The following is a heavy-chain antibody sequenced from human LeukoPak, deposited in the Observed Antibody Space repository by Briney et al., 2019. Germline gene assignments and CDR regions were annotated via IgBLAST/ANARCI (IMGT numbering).Heavy chain of an antibody. CDR3: AGSWYFPSSLDY. J-gene: IGHJ4*02. CDR1: GFTFSSYE. V-gene: IGHV3-48*03. CDR2: ISSSGSTI. Sequence: GGSLRLSCAASGFTFSSYEMNWVRQAPGKGLEWVSYISSSGSTIYYADSVKGRFTISRDNAKNSLYLQMNSLRAEDTAVYYCAGSWYFPSSLDYWGQGTLVTVSS. D-gene: IGHD6-13*01.